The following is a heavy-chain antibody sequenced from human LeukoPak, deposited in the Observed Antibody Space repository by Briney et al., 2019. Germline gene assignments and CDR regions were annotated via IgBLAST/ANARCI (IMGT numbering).Heavy chain of an antibody. V-gene: IGHV3-33*01. CDR3: ARDLQLGRSDGGCYSCNAFDV. J-gene: IGHJ3*01. CDR1: GFSFSNYG. Sequence: PGKSLRLSCAASGFSFSNYGIHWVRQAPGKGLEWVAVKGRFTISRNNAKDTLYLQMNSLTADDTAVYYCARDLQLGRSDGGCYSCNAFDVWGQGTMVTVSS. D-gene: IGHD2-15*01.